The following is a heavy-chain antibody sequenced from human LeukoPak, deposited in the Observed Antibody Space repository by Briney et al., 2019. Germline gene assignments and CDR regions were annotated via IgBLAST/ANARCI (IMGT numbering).Heavy chain of an antibody. CDR2: INPGGSST. Sequence: GGSLRLSCAASGFTFSSYWMHWVLQVPGKGLVWVSRINPGGSSTAYADSVKGRLTISRDNAENTLYLQMDSLRAEDTAVYYCARSNQADDYWGQGTLVTVSS. CDR1: GFTFSSYW. J-gene: IGHJ4*02. D-gene: IGHD1-14*01. V-gene: IGHV3-74*01. CDR3: ARSNQADDY.